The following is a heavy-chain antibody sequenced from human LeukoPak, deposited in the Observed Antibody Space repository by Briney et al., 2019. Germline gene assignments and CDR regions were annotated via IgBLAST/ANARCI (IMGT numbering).Heavy chain of an antibody. CDR3: ARDHGDDAFDI. CDR2: INSNRGGT. CDR1: GYTFTNYY. J-gene: IGHJ3*02. V-gene: IGHV1-2*02. Sequence: ASVKVSCKASGYTFTNYYIHWVRQAPGQGLEWLGWINSNRGGTNYAQKFQGRVTMTRDTSISTAYMELRSVRSDDTAVYYCARDHGDDAFDIWGPGTMVTVSS. D-gene: IGHD3-3*01.